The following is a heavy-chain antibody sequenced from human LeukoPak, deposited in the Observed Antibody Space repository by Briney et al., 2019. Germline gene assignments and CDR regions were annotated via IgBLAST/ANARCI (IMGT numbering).Heavy chain of an antibody. CDR1: GGSISSSSYY. CDR2: IYTSGST. Sequence: PSETLSLTCTVSGGSISSSSYYWGWIRQPPGKGLEWIGRIYTSGSTNYNPSLKSRVTMSVDTSKNQFSLKLSSVTAADTAVYYCARDWATGFDYWGQGTLVTVSS. V-gene: IGHV4-39*07. D-gene: IGHD5-12*01. CDR3: ARDWATGFDY. J-gene: IGHJ4*02.